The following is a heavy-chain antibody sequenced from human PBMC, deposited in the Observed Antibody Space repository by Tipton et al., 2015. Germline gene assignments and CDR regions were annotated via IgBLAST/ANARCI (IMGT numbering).Heavy chain of an antibody. D-gene: IGHD5-24*01. CDR2: IYHSGTT. J-gene: IGHJ6*02. Sequence: LRLSCSLSGGSFYTYYGTWIRQPPGQGLEWIGEIYHSGTTNYNPSLRGRFTISLRTSKNQLSLSVDSVTAADTAIYYCARGGSPIIEMAYHHYGLDVWGQGTPVTVSS. V-gene: IGHV4-34*01. CDR3: ARGGSPIIEMAYHHYGLDV. CDR1: GGSFYTYY.